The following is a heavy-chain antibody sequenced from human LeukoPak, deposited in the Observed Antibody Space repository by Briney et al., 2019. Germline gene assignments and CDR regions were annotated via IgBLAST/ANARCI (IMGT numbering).Heavy chain of an antibody. Sequence: PSETLSLTCTVSGGSISSSSYYWGWIRQPPGKGLEWIGSIYYSGSTYYNPSLKSRVTISVDTSKNQFSLKLSSVTAADTAVYYCARHEITMVRGVISSHNWFDPWGQGTLVTVSS. CDR1: GGSISSSSYY. V-gene: IGHV4-39*01. CDR2: IYYSGST. CDR3: ARHEITMVRGVISSHNWFDP. J-gene: IGHJ5*02. D-gene: IGHD3-10*01.